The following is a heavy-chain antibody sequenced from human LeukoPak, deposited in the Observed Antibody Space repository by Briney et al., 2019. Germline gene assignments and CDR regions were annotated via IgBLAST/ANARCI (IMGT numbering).Heavy chain of an antibody. V-gene: IGHV3-21*01. D-gene: IGHD3-3*01. Sequence: GGSLRLSCAASGFTFSSYSMNWVRQAPGKGLEWVSSISSSSSYIYYADSVKGRFTISRDNAKNSLCLQMNSLRAEDTAVYYCARDRRYDFWSGTLGKFGYWGQGTLVTVSS. CDR2: ISSSSSYI. J-gene: IGHJ4*02. CDR3: ARDRRYDFWSGTLGKFGY. CDR1: GFTFSSYS.